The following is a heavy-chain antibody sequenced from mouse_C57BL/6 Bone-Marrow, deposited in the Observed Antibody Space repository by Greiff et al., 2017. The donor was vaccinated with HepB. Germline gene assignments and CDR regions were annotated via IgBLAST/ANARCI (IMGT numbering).Heavy chain of an antibody. CDR1: GFSFNTYA. Sequence: DVQLVESGGGLVQPKGSLKLSCAASGFSFNTYAMNWVRQAPGKGLEWVARIRSKSNNYATYYADSVKDRFTISRDDSESMLYLQMNNLKTEDTAMYYWVRPSTVVATDYAMDYWGQGTSVTVSS. CDR3: VRPSTVVATDYAMDY. J-gene: IGHJ4*01. CDR2: IRSKSNNYAT. V-gene: IGHV10-1*01. D-gene: IGHD1-1*01.